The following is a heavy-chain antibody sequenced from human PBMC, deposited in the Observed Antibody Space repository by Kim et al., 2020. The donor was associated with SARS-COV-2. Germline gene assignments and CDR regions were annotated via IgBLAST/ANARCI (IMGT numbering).Heavy chain of an antibody. Sequence: ADPMKGRFPISRDDSKNTLYLQMNSLRAEDTAVYYCSKAWATYYYGSGSYYWGQGTLVTVSS. V-gene: IGHV3-23*01. D-gene: IGHD3-10*01. CDR3: SKAWATYYYGSGSYY. J-gene: IGHJ4*02.